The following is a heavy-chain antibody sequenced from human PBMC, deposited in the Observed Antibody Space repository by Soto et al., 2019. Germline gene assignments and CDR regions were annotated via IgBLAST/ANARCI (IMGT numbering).Heavy chain of an antibody. D-gene: IGHD3-3*01. CDR1: GYTFTSYD. Sequence: QVQLVQSGAEVKKPGASVKVSCKASGYTFTSYDINWVRQATGQGLEWLGWMNPNSGTTGYAQKFQGRVTMTRNTSISTAYMELNSLRSEDTAVYYCARGFRSPDFDEGFDIWGQGTMVTVSS. CDR2: MNPNSGTT. J-gene: IGHJ3*02. V-gene: IGHV1-8*01. CDR3: ARGFRSPDFDEGFDI.